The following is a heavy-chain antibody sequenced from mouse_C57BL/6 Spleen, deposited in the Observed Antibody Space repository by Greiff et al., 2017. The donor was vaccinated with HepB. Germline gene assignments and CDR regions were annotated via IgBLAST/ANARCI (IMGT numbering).Heavy chain of an antibody. CDR1: GYTFTSYW. V-gene: IGHV1-64*01. D-gene: IGHD2-3*01. Sequence: QVQLQQPGAELVKPGASVKLSCKASGYTFTSYWMHWVKQRPGQGLEWIGMIHPNSGSTNYNEKFKSKATLTVVKSSSTAYMQLSSLTSEDSAVYYCARERGYDFAYWGQGTLVTVSA. J-gene: IGHJ3*01. CDR2: IHPNSGST. CDR3: ARERGYDFAY.